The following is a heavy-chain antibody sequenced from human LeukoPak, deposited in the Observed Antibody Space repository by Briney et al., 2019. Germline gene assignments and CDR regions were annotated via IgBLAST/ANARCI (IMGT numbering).Heavy chain of an antibody. CDR1: GFTFSTYS. Sequence: GGSLRLSCAASGFTFSTYSMNWVRQAPGKGLEWVSSISSSSSYIYYADSVRGRFTISRDNPKNSLYLQMNSLRAEDTAVYYCAKERIQLWLTLTADAFDIWGQGTMVTLS. D-gene: IGHD5-18*01. J-gene: IGHJ3*02. V-gene: IGHV3-21*04. CDR3: AKERIQLWLTLTADAFDI. CDR2: ISSSSSYI.